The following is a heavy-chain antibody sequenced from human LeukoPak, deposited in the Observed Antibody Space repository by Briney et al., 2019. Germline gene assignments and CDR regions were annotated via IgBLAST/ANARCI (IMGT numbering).Heavy chain of an antibody. D-gene: IGHD3-22*01. CDR1: GFTFSSYA. J-gene: IGHJ4*02. Sequence: PGGSLGLSCAASGFTFSSYAMHWVRQAPGKGLEWVAVISYDGSNKYYADSVKGRFTISRDNSKNTLYLQMNSLRAEDTAVYYCARGIVVVIAAFDYWGQGTLVTVSS. CDR2: ISYDGSNK. CDR3: ARGIVVVIAAFDY. V-gene: IGHV3-30-3*01.